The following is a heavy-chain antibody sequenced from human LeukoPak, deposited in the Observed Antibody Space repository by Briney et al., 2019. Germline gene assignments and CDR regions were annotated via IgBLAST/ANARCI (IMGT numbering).Heavy chain of an antibody. Sequence: PGGSLRLSCAASGFTFSTFAMIWVRQAPGKGLEWAANIKEDGSEKYYVDSVKGRFTISRDNTKNSVYLQMNGPRAEDTAIYYCARDGYCNSITCFDYWGQGTLVTVSS. D-gene: IGHD2-2*03. V-gene: IGHV3-7*01. CDR1: GFTFSTFA. CDR3: ARDGYCNSITCFDY. CDR2: IKEDGSEK. J-gene: IGHJ4*02.